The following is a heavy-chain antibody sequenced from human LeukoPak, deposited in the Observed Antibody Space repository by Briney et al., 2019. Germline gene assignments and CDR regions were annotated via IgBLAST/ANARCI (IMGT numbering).Heavy chain of an antibody. V-gene: IGHV4-39*07. CDR3: ARVSCSGGSCYSFDH. CDR2: IYYSGST. D-gene: IGHD2-15*01. J-gene: IGHJ4*02. CDR1: GGSISSSSYY. Sequence: SETLSLTCTVSGGSISSSSYYWGWIRQPPGKGLEWIGSIYYSGSTYYNPSLKSRVTISVDTSKNQFSLTLSSVTAADTAVYYCARVSCSGGSCYSFDHWGQGTLVTVSS.